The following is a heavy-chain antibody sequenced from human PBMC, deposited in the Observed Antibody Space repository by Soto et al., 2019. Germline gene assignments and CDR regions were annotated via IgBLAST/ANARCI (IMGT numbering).Heavy chain of an antibody. CDR3: VRAGYDILTGYSEMYYFDY. CDR2: IIPIFGTA. V-gene: IGHV1-69*13. J-gene: IGHJ4*02. D-gene: IGHD3-9*01. CDR1: GGTFSSYA. Sequence: SVKVSCKASGGTFSSYAISWVRQAPGQGLEWMGGIIPIFGTANYAQKFQGRVTITADESTSTAYMELSSLRSEDTAVYYCVRAGYDILTGYSEMYYFDYWGQGTLVTVSS.